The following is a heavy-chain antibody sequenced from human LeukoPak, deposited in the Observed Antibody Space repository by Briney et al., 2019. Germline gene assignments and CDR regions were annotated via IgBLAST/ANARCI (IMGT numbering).Heavy chain of an antibody. D-gene: IGHD3-22*01. CDR2: ISWNSGSI. V-gene: IGHV3-9*01. Sequence: PGRSLRLSCAASGFTFDDYAVHWVRQAPGKGLEWVSGISWNSGSIGYADSVKGRFTISRDNAKNSLYLQMNSLRAEDTALYYCAKDAPHYYDSSGYYYGDDFFDYWGQRTLVTVSS. CDR1: GFTFDDYA. CDR3: AKDAPHYYDSSGYYYGDDFFDY. J-gene: IGHJ4*02.